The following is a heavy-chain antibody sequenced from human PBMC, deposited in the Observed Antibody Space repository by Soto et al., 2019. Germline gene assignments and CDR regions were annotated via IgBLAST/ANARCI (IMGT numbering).Heavy chain of an antibody. V-gene: IGHV1-58*01. CDR3: VAVIMERGPDYFYYGLGV. D-gene: IGHD3-10*01. J-gene: IGHJ6*02. Sequence: QRLEWIGWIVVGSGISNYAQKFQERVTITRDMSTNTAYMELTSLRSEDTAVYYCVAVIMERGPDYFYYGLGVWGQATMV. CDR2: IVVGSGIS.